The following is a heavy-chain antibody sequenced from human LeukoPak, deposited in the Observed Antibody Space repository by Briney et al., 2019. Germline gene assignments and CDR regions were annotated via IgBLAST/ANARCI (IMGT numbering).Heavy chain of an antibody. D-gene: IGHD2-21*02. J-gene: IGHJ3*02. CDR3: TTTPHIVVVTATRGAFDI. Sequence: GGSLRLSCAASGFTFSNAWMSWVRQAPGKGLEWVGRIKSKTDGGTTDYAAPVKGRFTISRDDSKNTLYLQMNSLKTEDTAVYYCTTTPHIVVVTATRGAFDIWGQGTMVTVSS. V-gene: IGHV3-15*01. CDR2: IKSKTDGGTT. CDR1: GFTFSNAW.